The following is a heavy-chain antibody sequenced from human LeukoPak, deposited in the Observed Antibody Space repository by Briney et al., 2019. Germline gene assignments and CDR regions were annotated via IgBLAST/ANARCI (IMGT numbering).Heavy chain of an antibody. CDR2: IYYSGST. D-gene: IGHD3-3*01. V-gene: IGHV4-39*01. CDR1: GGSISSSSYY. J-gene: IGHJ4*02. Sequence: SETLSLTCTVSGGSISSSSYYWGWIRQPPGKGLEWIGSIYYSGSTYYNPSLKSRVTISVDTSKNQFSLKLSSVTAADTAVYYCARHNTIFGVVIDYWGQGTLVTVSS. CDR3: ARHNTIFGVVIDY.